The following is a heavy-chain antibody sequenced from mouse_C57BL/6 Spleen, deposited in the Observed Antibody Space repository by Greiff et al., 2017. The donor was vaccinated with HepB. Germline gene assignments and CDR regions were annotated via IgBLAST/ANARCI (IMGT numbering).Heavy chain of an antibody. Sequence: EVQLQQSGPELVKPGASVKMSCKASGYTFTDYNMHWVKQSHGKSLEWIGYINPNNGGTSSNQKFKGKATLTVNKSSSTAYMEPRSLTSEESAVYYCARNAYYFDYWGQGITLTVSS. CDR2: INPNNGGT. CDR1: GYTFTDYN. V-gene: IGHV1-22*01. J-gene: IGHJ2*01. CDR3: ARNAYYFDY.